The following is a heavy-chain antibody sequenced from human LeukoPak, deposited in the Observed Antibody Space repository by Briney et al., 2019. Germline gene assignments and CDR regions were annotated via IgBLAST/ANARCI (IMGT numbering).Heavy chain of an antibody. Sequence: GGSLRLSCAASGFTFSSYSMTWVRQAPGTRLEGVSSISTSSSYIYSADSVKGRFTISRDNAKNSLYLQMHSLKSEDAAVYYCTGYYDSSGLVDYWGQGTLVTVSS. CDR2: ISTSSSYI. V-gene: IGHV3-21*04. CDR3: TGYYDSSGLVDY. J-gene: IGHJ4*02. D-gene: IGHD3-22*01. CDR1: GFTFSSYS.